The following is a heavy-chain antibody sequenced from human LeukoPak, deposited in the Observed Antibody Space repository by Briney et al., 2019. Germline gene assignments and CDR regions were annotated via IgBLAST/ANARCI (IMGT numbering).Heavy chain of an antibody. D-gene: IGHD2-15*01. CDR1: GGSISSYY. V-gene: IGHV4-59*08. Sequence: SETLSLACTVSGGSISSYYWSWIRQPPGKGLEWIGYIYYSGSTNYNPSLKSRVIISVDTSKNQFSLKLSSVTAADTAVYYCARQSWSRGDFDYWGQGTLVTVSS. CDR3: ARQSWSRGDFDY. CDR2: IYYSGST. J-gene: IGHJ4*02.